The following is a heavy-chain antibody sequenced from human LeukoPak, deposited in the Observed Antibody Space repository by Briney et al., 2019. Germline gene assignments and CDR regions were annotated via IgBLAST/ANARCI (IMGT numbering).Heavy chain of an antibody. Sequence: GGSLRLSCVASGFTVSNNYMSWVRQAPGKGLEWVAFMSYDGSNKCYADSVKGRFTISRDNSRNTLFLQMNSLRPEDTAVYSCAKERGSRFDFWSGFDYWGQGTLVTVSS. CDR1: GFTVSNNY. J-gene: IGHJ4*02. V-gene: IGHV3-30*18. CDR2: MSYDGSNK. D-gene: IGHD3-3*01. CDR3: AKERGSRFDFWSGFDY.